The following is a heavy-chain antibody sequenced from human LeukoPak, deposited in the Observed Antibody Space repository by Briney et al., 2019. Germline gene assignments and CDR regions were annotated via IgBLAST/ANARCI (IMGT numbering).Heavy chain of an antibody. Sequence: PSETLSLTCAGYGGSFSGYYWSWIRQPPGKGLEWIGEINHSGSTNYNPSLKSRVTTSVDTSKNQFSLKLSSVTAADTAVYYCARDNSGYSSSWYGVFDYWGQGTLVTVSS. CDR3: ARDNSGYSSSWYGVFDY. V-gene: IGHV4-34*01. CDR1: GGSFSGYY. CDR2: INHSGST. D-gene: IGHD6-13*01. J-gene: IGHJ4*02.